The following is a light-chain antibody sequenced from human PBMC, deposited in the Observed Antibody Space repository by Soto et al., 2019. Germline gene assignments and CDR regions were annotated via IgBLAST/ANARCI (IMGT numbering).Light chain of an antibody. J-gene: IGKJ2*01. V-gene: IGKV3-20*01. Sequence: EIVLTQSPGTLSLSPGERATLSCRASQSITSNFLAWYQQKPGQAPRLLIYGASTRAAGVPDSFSGSGSGTDFTLTITRLEPEDFAVYYCHQYGRSPLMYTFGQGTKLGVK. CDR3: HQYGRSPLMYT. CDR2: GAS. CDR1: QSITSNF.